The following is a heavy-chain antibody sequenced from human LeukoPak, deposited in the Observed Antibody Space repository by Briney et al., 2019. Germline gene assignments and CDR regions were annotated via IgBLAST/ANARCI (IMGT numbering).Heavy chain of an antibody. Sequence: SQTLSLTCAISGDSVSSINGAWNWIRQSPSRGLEWLGRTYYRSKWYNDYAGSMKGRITINPDTSKNQFSLQLNSVTPEDTAVYYCARDVGNSGWYTFDYWGQGTLVTVSS. CDR3: ARDVGNSGWYTFDY. CDR2: TYYRSKWYN. V-gene: IGHV6-1*01. CDR1: GDSVSSINGA. D-gene: IGHD6-19*01. J-gene: IGHJ4*02.